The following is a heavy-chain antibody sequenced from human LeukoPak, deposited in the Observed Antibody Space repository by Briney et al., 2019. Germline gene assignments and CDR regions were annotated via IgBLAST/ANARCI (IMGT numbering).Heavy chain of an antibody. D-gene: IGHD6-19*01. V-gene: IGHV4-59*08. Sequence: SETLSLTCTVSGGSISSYYWSWIRQPPGEGLEWIGYIYYSGSTNYNPSLKSRVTISVDTSKNQFSLKLSSVTAADTAVYYCARQGSSGWYGDAFDIWGQGTMVAVSS. CDR2: IYYSGST. J-gene: IGHJ3*02. CDR3: ARQGSSGWYGDAFDI. CDR1: GGSISSYY.